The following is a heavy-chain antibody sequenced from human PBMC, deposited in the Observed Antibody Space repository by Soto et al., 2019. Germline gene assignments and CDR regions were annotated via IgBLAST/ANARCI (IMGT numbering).Heavy chain of an antibody. CDR1: VFTVSSKY. CDR2: IQSGGPT. D-gene: IGHD2-15*01. J-gene: IGHJ6*04. CDR3: ARDDVLCDGGRCYGVALDV. Sequence: GGSLRLSCAASVFTVSSKYMSWVRQAPGKGLEWVSLIQSGGPTYYADSVKGRFTISRDTSENTVHLQMDSLRAEDTAVYYCARDDVLCDGGRCYGVALDVWGKGTAVTVSS. V-gene: IGHV3-66*01.